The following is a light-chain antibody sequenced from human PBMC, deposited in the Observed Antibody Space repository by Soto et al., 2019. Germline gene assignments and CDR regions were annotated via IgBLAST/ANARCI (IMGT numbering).Light chain of an antibody. V-gene: IGLV2-14*01. CDR2: DVS. CDR1: SSDVGGYNY. Sequence: QSVLTQPASVSGSPGQSITISCTGTSSDVGGYNYVSWYQQHPGKAPKLMIYDVSNRPSGVSNRFSGSKSGNTASLTISGLQAEDEADYYCSSYTSSSTRVFRGGTQLTVL. J-gene: IGLJ2*01. CDR3: SSYTSSSTRV.